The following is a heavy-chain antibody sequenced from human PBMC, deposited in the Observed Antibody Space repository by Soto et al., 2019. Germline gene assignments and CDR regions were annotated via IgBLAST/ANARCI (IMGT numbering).Heavy chain of an antibody. D-gene: IGHD3-10*01. V-gene: IGHV1-3*01. Sequence: ASVKVSCKASGYTFTIYAMHWVRQAPGQRLEWMGWINAGNGNTKYSQEFQGRVTITRDTSASTAYMELSSLRSEDTAVYYCARVLSYYNWFDPWGQGTLVTVSS. CDR2: INAGNGNT. J-gene: IGHJ5*02. CDR1: GYTFTIYA. CDR3: ARVLSYYNWFDP.